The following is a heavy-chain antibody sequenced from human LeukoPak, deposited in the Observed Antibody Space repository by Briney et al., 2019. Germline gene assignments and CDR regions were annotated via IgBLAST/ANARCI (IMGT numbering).Heavy chain of an antibody. V-gene: IGHV4-4*07. Sequence: SETLSLTCTVSGGSISSYDWSWIRQPAGKGLEWIGRIYTSGSTNYNPPLKSRVSMSVDTSKNHFSLTLSSVTAADTAVYFCARHQGWAWDFDYWGQGTLVTVSS. CDR1: GGSISSYD. J-gene: IGHJ4*02. D-gene: IGHD1-26*01. CDR2: IYTSGST. CDR3: ARHQGWAWDFDY.